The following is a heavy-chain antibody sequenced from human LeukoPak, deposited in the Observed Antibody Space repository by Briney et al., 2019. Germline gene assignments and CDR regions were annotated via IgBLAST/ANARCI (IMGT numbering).Heavy chain of an antibody. Sequence: SETLSLTCTVSGGSISGGGYYWSWIRQHPGKGLEWIGYIYYSGSTYYNPSLKSRVIISVDTSKNQFSLNLSSVTAADTAVYYCARGRYCSSTSCLYYFDYWGQGTLVIVSS. D-gene: IGHD2-2*01. CDR3: ARGRYCSSTSCLYYFDY. V-gene: IGHV4-31*03. CDR2: IYYSGST. J-gene: IGHJ4*02. CDR1: GGSISGGGYY.